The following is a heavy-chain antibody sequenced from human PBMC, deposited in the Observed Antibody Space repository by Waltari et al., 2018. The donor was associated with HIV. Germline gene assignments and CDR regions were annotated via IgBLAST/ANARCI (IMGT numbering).Heavy chain of an antibody. V-gene: IGHV1-69*15. J-gene: IGHJ4*02. CDR2: LIPMSGTA. CDR1: GGTFISYS. D-gene: IGHD3-10*01. CDR3: AAARETMEVDLDS. Sequence: SCKASGGTFISYSINWVRQVTGQGLEWLVKLIPMSGTANNAQKFQGRITITADESTSTAYMELRNLKSDDTAVYFCAAARETMEVDLDSWGQGTLVNVSS.